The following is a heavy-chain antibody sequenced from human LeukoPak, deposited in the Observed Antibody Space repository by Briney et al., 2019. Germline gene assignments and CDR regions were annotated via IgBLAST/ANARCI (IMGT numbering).Heavy chain of an antibody. CDR2: INPGSSNK. J-gene: IGHJ2*01. CDR1: GFTFSVYS. Sequence: PGGSLRLSCAASGFTFSVYSMNWVRQAPGKGLEWVSYINPGSSNKYYADSVKGRFTISRDNAKNSLYLHMNSLRDEDTAVYYCARARVDIAMFTWLNWYFDLWGRGTLVTVSS. V-gene: IGHV3-48*02. D-gene: IGHD5-18*01. CDR3: ARARVDIAMFTWLNWYFDL.